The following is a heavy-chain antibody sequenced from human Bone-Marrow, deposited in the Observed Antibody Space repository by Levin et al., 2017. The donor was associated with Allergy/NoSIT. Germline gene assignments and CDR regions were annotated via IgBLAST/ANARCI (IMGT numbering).Heavy chain of an antibody. J-gene: IGHJ5*02. CDR1: GFTFSSYA. CDR3: ARDGPGGFDP. V-gene: IGHV3-30-3*01. Sequence: GESLKISCAASGFTFSSYAMHWVRQAPGKGLEWVAVISYDGSNKYYADSVKGRFTISRDNSKNTLYLQMNSLRAEDTAVYYCARDGPGGFDPWGQGTLVTVSS. CDR2: ISYDGSNK. D-gene: IGHD3-10*01.